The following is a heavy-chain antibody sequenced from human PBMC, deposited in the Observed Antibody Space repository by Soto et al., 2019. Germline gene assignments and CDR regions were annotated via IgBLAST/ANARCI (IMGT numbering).Heavy chain of an antibody. CDR2: ISLYNGDT. Sequence: ASVKVSCKASGYTFNSYGISWVRQARGQGLEWIGWISLYNGDTDYAQKFQGRVTVTTDTSTSTAYMELGSLRSDDTAVYYCASSYYGGNSPYYYGMDVWGQGTTVTAP. CDR3: ASSYYGGNSPYYYGMDV. V-gene: IGHV1-18*01. CDR1: GYTFNSYG. D-gene: IGHD2-21*02. J-gene: IGHJ6*02.